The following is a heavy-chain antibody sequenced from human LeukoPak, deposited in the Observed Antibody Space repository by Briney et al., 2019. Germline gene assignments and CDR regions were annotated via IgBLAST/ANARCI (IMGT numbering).Heavy chain of an antibody. CDR2: INPNSGGT. CDR3: ARGPASGDFDY. CDR1: GYTFIGYY. J-gene: IGHJ4*02. V-gene: IGHV1-2*02. Sequence: ASVKVSCKASGYTFIGYYIHWMRQAPGQGLEWMGWINPNSGGTNYAQNLQGRVTMTRDTSINTVYMDLNRLRSDDTAVYYCARGPASGDFDYWGQGTLVTVSS. D-gene: IGHD1-26*01.